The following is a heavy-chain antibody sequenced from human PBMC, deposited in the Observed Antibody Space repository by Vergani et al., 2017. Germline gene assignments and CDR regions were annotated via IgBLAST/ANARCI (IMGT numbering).Heavy chain of an antibody. D-gene: IGHD6-19*01. J-gene: IGHJ4*02. CDR1: GGTFSSYT. V-gene: IGHV1-69*08. CDR3: ARDKGPYSSGWNGCDY. Sequence: QVQLVQSGAEVKKPGSSVKVSCKASGGTFSSYTITWVRQAPGHGLEWMGRIVPTLNVANYAQNFQGRASITADMSTSTSYMDLSSLRSEDSAVYYCARDKGPYSSGWNGCDYWGQGTLVTVSS. CDR2: IVPTLNVA.